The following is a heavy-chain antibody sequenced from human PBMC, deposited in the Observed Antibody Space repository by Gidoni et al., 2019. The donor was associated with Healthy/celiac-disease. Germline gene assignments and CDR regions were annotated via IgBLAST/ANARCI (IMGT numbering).Heavy chain of an antibody. Sequence: EVQLLESGGGLVQPGGSLRLSCAASGFPFSSYAMSWVRQAPGKGLGWVSAISGSGGSTYYADSVKGRFTISRDNSKNTLYLQMNSLRAEDTAVYYCAKATASTSVVRVYYYYYGMDVWGQGTTVTVSS. D-gene: IGHD3-10*01. CDR2: ISGSGGST. CDR3: AKATASTSVVRVYYYYYGMDV. V-gene: IGHV3-23*01. J-gene: IGHJ6*02. CDR1: GFPFSSYA.